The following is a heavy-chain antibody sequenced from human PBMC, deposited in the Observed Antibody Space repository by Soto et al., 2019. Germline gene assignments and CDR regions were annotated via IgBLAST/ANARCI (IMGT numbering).Heavy chain of an antibody. CDR2: INYSGNT. Sequence: SETLSLTCTFSVASVTSGTYYCTWIRQPPGKGLEWIGHINYSGNTNYNPSLKSRVTISVDTSKNQVSLRLSSVTAADTAVYYCARRIAAVQYWGQGTLVNVSS. D-gene: IGHD6-13*01. V-gene: IGHV4-61*01. CDR1: VASVTSGTYY. CDR3: ARRIAAVQY. J-gene: IGHJ4*02.